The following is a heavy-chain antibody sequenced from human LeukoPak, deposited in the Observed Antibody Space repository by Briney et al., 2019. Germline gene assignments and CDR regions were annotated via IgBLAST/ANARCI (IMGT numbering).Heavy chain of an antibody. Sequence: PSETLSLTCAVYGGSFSGYYWSWIRQPPGKGLEWIGEINHSGSTNYNPSLKSRVTISVDTSKNQFSLKLSSVTAADTAVYYCARDRYCSGGSCYSVGRNWFDPWGQGTLVTVSS. CDR1: GGSFSGYY. J-gene: IGHJ5*02. D-gene: IGHD2-15*01. V-gene: IGHV4-34*01. CDR3: ARDRYCSGGSCYSVGRNWFDP. CDR2: INHSGST.